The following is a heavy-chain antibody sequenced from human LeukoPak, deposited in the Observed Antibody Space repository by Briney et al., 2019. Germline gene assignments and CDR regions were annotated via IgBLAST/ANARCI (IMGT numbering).Heavy chain of an antibody. CDR2: IKQDGSEK. J-gene: IGHJ4*02. Sequence: PGGSLRLSCAASGFTFSSYWMSWVRQAPGKGLEWVANIKQDGSEKYYVDSVKGRFTISRDNAKNSLYLQMNSLRAEDTAVYYCAKATRAYSGYDYPFDYWGQGTLVTVSS. CDR3: AKATRAYSGYDYPFDY. D-gene: IGHD5-12*01. V-gene: IGHV3-7*03. CDR1: GFTFSSYW.